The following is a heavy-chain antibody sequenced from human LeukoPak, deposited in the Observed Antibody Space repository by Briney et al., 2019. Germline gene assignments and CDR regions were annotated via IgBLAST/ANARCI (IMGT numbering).Heavy chain of an antibody. CDR3: ARSPIRGPMAPTYFDY. V-gene: IGHV4-39*07. CDR2: IYYSGST. J-gene: IGHJ4*02. CDR1: GGFISSSSYY. Sequence: PSETLSLTCTVSGGFISSSSYYWGWIRQPPGKGLEWIGSIYYSGSTYYSPSLKSRVTISVDTSKNQFSLKLRSVTAADTAVYYCARSPIRGPMAPTYFDYWGQGTLVTVSS. D-gene: IGHD5-24*01.